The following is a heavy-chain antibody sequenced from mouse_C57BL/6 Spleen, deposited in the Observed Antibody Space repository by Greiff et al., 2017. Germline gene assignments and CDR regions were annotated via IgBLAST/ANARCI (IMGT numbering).Heavy chain of an antibody. CDR1: GYTFTSYW. Sequence: QVQLQQPGAELVKPGASVKLSCKASGYTFTSYWMHWVKQRPGQGLEWIGMIHPNSGSTNYNEKFKSKATLTVDKSSSTAYMQLSSLTSEDSAVYYCARDEDYISFAYWGQGTLVTVSA. CDR2: IHPNSGST. V-gene: IGHV1-64*01. J-gene: IGHJ3*01. D-gene: IGHD2-13*01. CDR3: ARDEDYISFAY.